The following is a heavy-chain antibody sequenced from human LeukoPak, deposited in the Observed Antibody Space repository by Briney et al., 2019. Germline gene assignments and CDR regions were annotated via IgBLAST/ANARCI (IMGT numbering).Heavy chain of an antibody. CDR1: GGSVNSVTYY. CDR2: IYQGEST. V-gene: IGHV4-39*01. J-gene: IGHJ6*03. Sequence: SGTLSLTCAVSGGSVNSVTYYWAWVRQPPGKGLEWIGSIYQGESTYSNPSLESRVSMSVDTSKNQFSLRLTSVTAADTAVYYCAGHEANYYYYYMDVWGEGTTVTVSS. CDR3: AGHEANYYYYYMDV. D-gene: IGHD3-10*01.